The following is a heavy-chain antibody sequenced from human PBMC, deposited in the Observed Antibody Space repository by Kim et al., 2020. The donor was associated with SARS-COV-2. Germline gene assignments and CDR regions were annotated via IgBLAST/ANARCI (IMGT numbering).Heavy chain of an antibody. D-gene: IGHD6-19*01. V-gene: IGHV3-23*01. CDR2: ISGSGGST. CDR3: AKDPYSSGPISYNWFDP. J-gene: IGHJ5*02. CDR1: GFTFSSYA. Sequence: GGSLRLSCAASGFTFSSYAMSWVRQAPGKGLEWVSAISGSGGSTYYADSVKGRFTISRDNSKNTLYLQMNSLRAEDTAVYYCAKDPYSSGPISYNWFDPWGQGTLVTVSS.